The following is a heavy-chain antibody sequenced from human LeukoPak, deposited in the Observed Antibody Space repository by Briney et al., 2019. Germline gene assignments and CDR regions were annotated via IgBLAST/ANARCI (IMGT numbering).Heavy chain of an antibody. Sequence: PGGSLRLSCVASGFTFSDYYMNWVRQAPGKGLEWVSYISSSGSTIYYADSVKGRFTISRDNAENSLHLQMNSLRDEDTAVYYCARGYQALGDYWGQGTLVTVSS. D-gene: IGHD3-16*01. V-gene: IGHV3-11*04. CDR3: ARGYQALGDY. CDR1: GFTFSDYY. CDR2: ISSSGSTI. J-gene: IGHJ4*02.